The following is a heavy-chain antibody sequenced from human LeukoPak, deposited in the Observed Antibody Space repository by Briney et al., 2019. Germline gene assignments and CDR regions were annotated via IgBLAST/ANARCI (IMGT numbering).Heavy chain of an antibody. V-gene: IGHV1-18*01. CDR2: ISAYNGNT. CDR3: ARGIAGYCSGGSCYDWFDP. CDR1: GYTFTSYD. D-gene: IGHD2-15*01. Sequence: ASVKVSCKASGYTFTSYDINWVRQAPGQGLEWMGWISAYNGNTNYAQKLQGRVTMTTDTSTSTAYMELRSLRSDDTAVYYCARGIAGYCSGGSCYDWFDPWGQGTLVTVSS. J-gene: IGHJ5*02.